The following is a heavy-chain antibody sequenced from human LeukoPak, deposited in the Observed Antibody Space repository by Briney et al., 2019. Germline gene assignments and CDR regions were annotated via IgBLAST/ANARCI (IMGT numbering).Heavy chain of an antibody. CDR2: INSDGSST. J-gene: IGHJ4*02. D-gene: IGHD5-18*01. CDR3: ATWIQLWSDFDY. V-gene: IGHV3-74*01. Sequence: GGSLRLSCAASGFTFSSYWMRWVRQAPGKGLVWVSRINSDGSSTSYADSVKGRFTISRDNAKNTLYLQMNSLRAEDTAVYYCATWIQLWSDFDYWGQGALVTVSS. CDR1: GFTFSSYW.